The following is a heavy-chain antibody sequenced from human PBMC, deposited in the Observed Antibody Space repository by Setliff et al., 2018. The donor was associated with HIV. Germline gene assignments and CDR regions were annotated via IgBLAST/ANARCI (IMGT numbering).Heavy chain of an antibody. Sequence: NPSETLSLTCTVSGGSINYYYWNWIRQPAGKGLEWLGRIHSNGNTNFNPSLKSRINMSVDMSKNQVSMKLTSVTAADTALYYCARGRKAVGDWFDPWGQGIQVTVS. CDR1: GGSINYYY. CDR3: ARGRKAVGDWFDP. D-gene: IGHD1-26*01. V-gene: IGHV4-4*07. J-gene: IGHJ5*02. CDR2: IHSNGNT.